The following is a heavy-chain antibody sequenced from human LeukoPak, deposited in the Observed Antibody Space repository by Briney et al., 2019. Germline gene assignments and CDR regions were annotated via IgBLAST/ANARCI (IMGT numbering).Heavy chain of an antibody. CDR1: GFTFSSYW. CDR2: ISYDGSNK. Sequence: GGSLRLYCAASGFTFSSYWMSWVRHAPGKGLEWVAVISYDGSNKYYADSVKGRFTISRDNSKNTLYLQMNSLRAEDTPVYYCAKDEGDYWGQGTLVTVSS. V-gene: IGHV3-30*18. CDR3: AKDEGDY. J-gene: IGHJ4*02.